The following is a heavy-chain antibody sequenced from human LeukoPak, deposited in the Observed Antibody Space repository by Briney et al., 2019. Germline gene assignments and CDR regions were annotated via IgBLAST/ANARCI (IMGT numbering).Heavy chain of an antibody. CDR2: IYTTGCT. J-gene: IGHJ4*02. D-gene: IGHD3-9*01. CDR3: ARDHDILTGYLDY. V-gene: IGHV4-61*02. CDR1: GGTISSGSYY. Sequence: PSETLSFTCTVSGGTISSGSYYWHWIRQPPGKGLEWIARIYTTGCTHYNPALNSRVTLSVDTSKNQFSLKLSSVTAADTAVYYCARDHDILTGYLDYWGQGNLVTVSS.